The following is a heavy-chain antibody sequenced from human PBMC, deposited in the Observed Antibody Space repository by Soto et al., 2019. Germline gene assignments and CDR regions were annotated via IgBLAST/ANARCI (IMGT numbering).Heavy chain of an antibody. CDR1: DFDFSSYG. CDR3: ARYSGWPILNFDN. Sequence: GGSLRLSCAASDFDFSSYGIHWVRQAPGKGLEWVAASSYDGRETFYADSAKGRFTVSKEMSKNTAFLQMNALRHEDTAVYFCARYSGWPILNFDNWGQGTPVTVSS. CDR2: SSYDGRET. V-gene: IGHV3-30*03. J-gene: IGHJ4*02. D-gene: IGHD3-10*01.